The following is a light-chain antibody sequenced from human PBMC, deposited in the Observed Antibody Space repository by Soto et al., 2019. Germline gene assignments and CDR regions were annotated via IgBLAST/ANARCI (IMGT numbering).Light chain of an antibody. CDR2: GAS. J-gene: IGKJ2*01. V-gene: IGKV3D-20*02. Sequence: EIVLTQSPGTLSLSPGERATLSCRASQSVSSSYLAWYQQKPGQAPRLLIYGASSRATGIPDRFSGSGSGTDFTLTISSLEPEDFAVYYCQHRSNWPRTFGQGTKLEIK. CDR1: QSVSSSY. CDR3: QHRSNWPRT.